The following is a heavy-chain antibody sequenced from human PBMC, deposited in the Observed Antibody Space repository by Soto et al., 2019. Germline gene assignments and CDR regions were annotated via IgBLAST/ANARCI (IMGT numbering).Heavy chain of an antibody. J-gene: IGHJ3*02. Sequence: PGGSLRLSCAASGFTFSSYWMHWVRQAPGKGLVWVSRINSDGSSTSYADSVKGRFTISRDNAKNTLYLQMNSLGAEDTAVYYCARTFGYCSGGSCSYDAFDIWGQGTMVTVSS. V-gene: IGHV3-74*01. CDR2: INSDGSST. D-gene: IGHD2-15*01. CDR3: ARTFGYCSGGSCSYDAFDI. CDR1: GFTFSSYW.